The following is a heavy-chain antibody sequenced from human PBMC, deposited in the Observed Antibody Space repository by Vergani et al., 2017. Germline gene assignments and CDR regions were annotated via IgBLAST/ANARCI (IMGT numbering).Heavy chain of an antibody. CDR2: IYHSRST. CDR1: GYSISSGYY. J-gene: IGHJ4*02. Sequence: QVQLQESGPGLVKPSETLSLTCAVSGYSISSGYYWGWIRQPPGKGLEWIGNIYHSRSTYYNPSLKSRVTIPVDTSKNQFSLKLSSVTAADTAVYYCARRFSGSLDYWGQGTLVTVSS. CDR3: ARRFSGSLDY. D-gene: IGHD1-26*01. V-gene: IGHV4-38-2*01.